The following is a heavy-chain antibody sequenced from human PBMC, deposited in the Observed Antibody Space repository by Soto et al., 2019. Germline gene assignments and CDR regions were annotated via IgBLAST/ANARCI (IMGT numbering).Heavy chain of an antibody. V-gene: IGHV4-39*01. CDR1: GGYISSSRYC. Sequence: SVILSLTCPVSGGYISSSRYCWGWIRPPPGKGLEWIGSIYSSGNPYYNPSLKSRVTISADTSKNQFSLKLSSVTAADTAVYYCARHLDYSNTVYFDYWGQGTLVTVSS. D-gene: IGHD4-4*01. CDR2: IYSSGNP. J-gene: IGHJ4*02. CDR3: ARHLDYSNTVYFDY.